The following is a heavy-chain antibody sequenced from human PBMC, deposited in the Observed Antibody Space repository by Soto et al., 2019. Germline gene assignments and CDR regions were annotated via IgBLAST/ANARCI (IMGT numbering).Heavy chain of an antibody. D-gene: IGHD2-15*01. Sequence: SETLSLTCTVSGGSISSYYWSWIRQPPGKGLEWIGYIYYSGSTNYNPSLKSRVTISVDTSKNQFSLKLSSVTAADTAMYYCARSAVVAALTFFDIWGQGTMVTVSS. J-gene: IGHJ3*02. CDR1: GGSISSYY. V-gene: IGHV4-59*01. CDR3: ARSAVVAALTFFDI. CDR2: IYYSGST.